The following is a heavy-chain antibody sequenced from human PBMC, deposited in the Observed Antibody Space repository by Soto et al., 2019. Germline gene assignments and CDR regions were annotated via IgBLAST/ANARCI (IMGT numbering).Heavy chain of an antibody. V-gene: IGHV3-33*01. CDR1: GFTFSSYG. CDR3: VRGILTGYYSGTPRPFDY. D-gene: IGHD3-9*01. CDR2: IWYDGSNK. J-gene: IGHJ4*02. Sequence: GGSLRLSCAASGFTFSSYGMHWVRQAPGKGLEWVAVIWYDGSNKYYADSVKGRFTISRDNSKNTLYLQMNSLRAEDTAVYYCVRGILTGYYSGTPRPFDYWGQGTLVTVSS.